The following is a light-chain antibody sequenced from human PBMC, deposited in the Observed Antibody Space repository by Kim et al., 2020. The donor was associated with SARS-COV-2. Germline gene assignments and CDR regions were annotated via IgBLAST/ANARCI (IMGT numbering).Light chain of an antibody. J-gene: IGLJ3*02. Sequence: QSDLTQPRSVSGSPGQSVTISCTGTSSDVGGYDYVSWYQQHPGKAPKLMIYAVNKRPSGLPDRFSGSKSGNTASLTISGLQTEDEADYYCCSYAGSYILLFGGGTQLTVL. V-gene: IGLV2-11*01. CDR3: CSYAGSYILL. CDR1: SSDVGGYDY. CDR2: AVN.